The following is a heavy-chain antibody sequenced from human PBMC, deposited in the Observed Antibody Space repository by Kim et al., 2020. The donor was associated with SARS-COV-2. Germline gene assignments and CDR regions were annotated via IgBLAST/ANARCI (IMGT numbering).Heavy chain of an antibody. V-gene: IGHV4-59*08. Sequence: SETLSLTCTVSGGSISSYYWSWIRQPPGKGLEWIGYIYYSGSTNYNPSLKSRVTISVDTSKNQFSLKLSSVTAADTAVYYCARLVETGEGYYYYGMDVWGQGTTVTVSS. D-gene: IGHD7-27*01. CDR3: ARLVETGEGYYYYGMDV. J-gene: IGHJ6*02. CDR1: GGSISSYY. CDR2: IYYSGST.